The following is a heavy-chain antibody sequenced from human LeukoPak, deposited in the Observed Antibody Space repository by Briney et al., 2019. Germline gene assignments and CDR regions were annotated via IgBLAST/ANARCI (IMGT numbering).Heavy chain of an antibody. CDR2: IYSSGST. CDR1: GGSVSSYY. J-gene: IGHJ1*01. V-gene: IGHV4-59*02. Sequence: SETLSLTCTVSGGSVSSYYWNWIRQSPGKGLEWIGYIYSSGSTKYNHSLKSRVTFSIDTSKNQFSLRLNSVTAADTAVYYCARGLNFYDSSEGYFHHWGQGTLVIVSS. D-gene: IGHD3-22*01. CDR3: ARGLNFYDSSEGYFHH.